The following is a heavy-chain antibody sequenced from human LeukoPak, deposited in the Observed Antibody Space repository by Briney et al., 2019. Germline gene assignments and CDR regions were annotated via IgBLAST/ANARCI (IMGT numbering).Heavy chain of an antibody. J-gene: IGHJ4*02. CDR2: INAGDGDT. CDR3: ARSAVGAIEDFGPDY. V-gene: IGHV1-3*01. Sequence: ASAKVSCKASGYTFINYAMHWVRQAPGQRLEWMGWINAGDGDTKYSQNFQGRVTITRDTSASTGYMELSSLRSEDTAVYYCARSAVGAIEDFGPDYWGQGTLVTVSS. D-gene: IGHD2-21*01. CDR1: GYTFINYA.